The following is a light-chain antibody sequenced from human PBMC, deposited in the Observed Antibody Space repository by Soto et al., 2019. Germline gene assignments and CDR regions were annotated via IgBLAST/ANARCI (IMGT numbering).Light chain of an antibody. Sequence: VLAQPASVSGSPGQSITISCTGTSSDVGGYNYVSWFQQYPGKAPKLMIYEVSNWPSGVSNRFSGSKSGNTASLTISGLQAEDEADYYCASFTSSDTWVFGGGTK. J-gene: IGLJ3*02. V-gene: IGLV2-14*01. CDR3: ASFTSSDTWV. CDR2: EVS. CDR1: SSDVGGYNY.